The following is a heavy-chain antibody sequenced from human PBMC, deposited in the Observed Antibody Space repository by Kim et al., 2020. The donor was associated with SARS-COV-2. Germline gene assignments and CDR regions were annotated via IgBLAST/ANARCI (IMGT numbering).Heavy chain of an antibody. J-gene: IGHJ6*02. V-gene: IGHV3-15*01. D-gene: IGHD3-3*01. CDR2: IKSKTDGWTT. CDR1: GFTFSNAW. CDR3: TTDSLLNYDFWSVYDFGYYYSGMTV. Sequence: GGSLRLSCAASGFTFSNAWMSWVRQAPGKGLEWVGRIKSKTDGWTTDYAAPVKGRVTISRDDSKNTLYLQMNSLKTEDTAVYYCTTDSLLNYDFWSVYDFGYYYSGMTVWGQGTTVTVSS.